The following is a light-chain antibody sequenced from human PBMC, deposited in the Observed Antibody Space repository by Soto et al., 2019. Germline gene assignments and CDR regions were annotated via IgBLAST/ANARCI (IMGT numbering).Light chain of an antibody. CDR1: QSVRISS. CDR3: QQNGSSPLT. V-gene: IGKV3-20*01. J-gene: IGKJ4*01. Sequence: IVWTQSPGTLSLSPGERATLSCSASQSVRISSSAWYQKTRVQALRLRIYGASSRGTGIPDRFGGSGSGTDFTLTLSILEPEDAAVYYCQQNGSSPLTFGGGTKVEI. CDR2: GAS.